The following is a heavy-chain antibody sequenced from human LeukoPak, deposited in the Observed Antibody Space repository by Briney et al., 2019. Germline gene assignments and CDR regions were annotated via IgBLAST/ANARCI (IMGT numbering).Heavy chain of an antibody. Sequence: QPGGSLRLSCAASGFTFTSYWMSWVRQAPGKGLEWVANIEHDGGEKYYVDSVKGRFTISRDNSKNTLYLQINSLRAEDTAVYYCAKFDYGDYWGQGTLVTVSS. V-gene: IGHV3-7*05. J-gene: IGHJ4*02. D-gene: IGHD4-17*01. CDR2: IEHDGGEK. CDR1: GFTFTSYW. CDR3: AKFDYGDY.